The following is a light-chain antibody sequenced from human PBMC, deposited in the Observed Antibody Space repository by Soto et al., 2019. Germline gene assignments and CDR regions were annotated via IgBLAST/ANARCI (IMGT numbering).Light chain of an antibody. CDR1: RSIGNN. CDR2: AAS. Sequence: EIQVTQSPTSLSASVGERITITCRASRSIGNNLNWYQQRPGKAPQLLIYAASSLQSGVPSRFSGSSSGTDFTLTFNGLQPEDFATYCCQQSCSPHIGFGQGTRL. CDR3: QQSCSPHIG. J-gene: IGKJ5*01. V-gene: IGKV1-39*01.